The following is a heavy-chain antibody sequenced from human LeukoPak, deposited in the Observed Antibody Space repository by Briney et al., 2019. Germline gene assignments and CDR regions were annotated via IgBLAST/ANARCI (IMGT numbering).Heavy chain of an antibody. Sequence: PGGSLRLSCVASGFTFSSYSMNWVRQAPGKGLEWVSSISSSSSYIYYADSVKGRFTISRDNAKNSLYLQMNSLRAEDTAVYYCARDASDIYYYYYMDVWGKGTTVTVSS. CDR3: ARDASDIYYYYYMDV. CDR1: GFTFSSYS. V-gene: IGHV3-21*01. J-gene: IGHJ6*03. CDR2: ISSSSSYI.